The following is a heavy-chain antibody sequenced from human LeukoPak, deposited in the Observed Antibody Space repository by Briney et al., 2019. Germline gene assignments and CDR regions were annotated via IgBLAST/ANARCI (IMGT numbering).Heavy chain of an antibody. CDR3: AGKQHSYDY. CDR1: GYSFTSYW. CDR2: IYAGDSDT. D-gene: IGHD6-13*01. V-gene: IGHV5-51*01. J-gene: IGHJ4*02. Sequence: GESLRISCKGSGYSFTSYWIAWVRQMPGKGLEWMGIIYAGDSDTRYSPSFQGQVTISADKSSSTAYLQWSSLKASDTAMYYCAGKQHSYDYWGQGTLVTVSS.